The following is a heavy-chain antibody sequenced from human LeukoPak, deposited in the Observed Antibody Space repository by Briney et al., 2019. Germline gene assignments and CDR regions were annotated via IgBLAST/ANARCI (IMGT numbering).Heavy chain of an antibody. D-gene: IGHD6-13*01. CDR1: GGSFSGYY. V-gene: IGHV4-34*01. J-gene: IGHJ4*02. CDR3: ARRRGIAAAANDY. CDR2: INHSGST. Sequence: SETLSLTCAVYGGSFSGYYWSWIRQPPGKGLEWIGEINHSGSTNYNPSLKSRVTISVDTSKNQFSLKLSSVTAADTAVYYCARRRGIAAAANDYWGQGTLVTVSS.